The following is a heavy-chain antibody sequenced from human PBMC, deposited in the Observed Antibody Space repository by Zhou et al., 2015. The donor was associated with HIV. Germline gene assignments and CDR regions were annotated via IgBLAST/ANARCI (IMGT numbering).Heavy chain of an antibody. CDR1: GGTSSSYA. CDR3: ARGEVLRFLEWTNPADY. D-gene: IGHD3-3*01. V-gene: IGHV1-69*01. CDR2: IIPIFGTA. Sequence: QVQLVQSGAEVKKPGSSVKVSCRASGGTSSSYAISWVRQAPGQGLEWMGGIIPIFGTANYAQKFQGRVTITADESTTTAYMELSSLRSEDTAVYYCARGEVLRFLEWTNPADYWGQGTLVTVSS. J-gene: IGHJ4*02.